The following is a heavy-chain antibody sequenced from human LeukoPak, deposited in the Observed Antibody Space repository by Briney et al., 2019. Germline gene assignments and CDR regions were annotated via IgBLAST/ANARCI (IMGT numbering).Heavy chain of an antibody. V-gene: IGHV1-2*02. D-gene: IGHD3-10*01. CDR2: INPNSGGT. CDR1: GYTFTDYY. Sequence: GASVKVSCKASGYTFTDYYIHWVRQAPGQGLEWMGWINPNSGGTNYAQKFQGRVTMTRDTSISTAYMELSRLRSDDTAVYYCAREVLRNHGSGSYVGFDPWGQGTLVTVSS. CDR3: AREVLRNHGSGSYVGFDP. J-gene: IGHJ5*02.